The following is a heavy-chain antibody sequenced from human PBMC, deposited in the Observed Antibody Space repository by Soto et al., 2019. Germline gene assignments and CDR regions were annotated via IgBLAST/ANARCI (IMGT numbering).Heavy chain of an antibody. CDR1: GFTFSNYW. CDR2: INSDGTTI. V-gene: IGHV3-74*01. Sequence: HPGGSLRLSCAASGFTFSNYWVHWVRQVPGKGLMWVSRINSDGTTINYADSVEGRFTISRDNAKSTLFLQMNSLRVEDTAVYYCARAGWYRFDYWGQGTLVPSPQ. CDR3: ARAGWYRFDY. J-gene: IGHJ4*02. D-gene: IGHD6-19*01.